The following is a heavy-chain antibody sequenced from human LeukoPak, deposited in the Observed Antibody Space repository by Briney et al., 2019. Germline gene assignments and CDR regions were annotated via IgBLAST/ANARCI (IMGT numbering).Heavy chain of an antibody. CDR3: ARRGDLYESLYYFDY. CDR2: IIPIFGTG. V-gene: IGHV1-69*06. J-gene: IGHJ4*02. CDR1: GGAFSSYA. D-gene: IGHD2-21*01. Sequence: GSSVKLSCKASGGAFSSYAISWVRQAPGQGLGWMGGIIPIFGTGNYAQEFQGRVTITADKSTGTAYMELSRLRSEDTAVYYCARRGDLYESLYYFDYWGQGTLVTVSS.